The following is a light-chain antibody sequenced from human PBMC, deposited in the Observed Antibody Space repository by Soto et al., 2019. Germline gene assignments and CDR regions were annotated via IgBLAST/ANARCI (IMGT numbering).Light chain of an antibody. CDR2: WAS. V-gene: IGKV4-1*01. J-gene: IGKJ1*01. CDR3: QKYYSCPET. CDR1: QSVLSSSNNKNY. Sequence: DIVMTQSPDSLAVSLGERDTINCKSSQSVLSSSNNKNYLAWYQQKPGQTPKLLIYWASTRESGVPDRFSGSGSGTDFPLPITRPHAEEVAVYYCQKYYSCPETVGQGTKVEIK.